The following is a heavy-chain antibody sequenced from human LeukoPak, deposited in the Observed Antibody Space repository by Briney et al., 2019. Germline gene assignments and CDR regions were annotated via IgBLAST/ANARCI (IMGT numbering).Heavy chain of an antibody. CDR3: ARGQYEYCGSTSCYRAFDI. J-gene: IGHJ3*02. Sequence: KGGESLKISCKVSGYTFTTYWIGWVRQMPGKGLEWMGIIYPADSDTRYSPSFQGQVAISVDKSISTAYLQWSSLKASDTAMYYCARGQYEYCGSTSCYRAFDIWGQGTMVTVSS. V-gene: IGHV5-51*01. CDR2: IYPADSDT. D-gene: IGHD2-2*01. CDR1: GYTFTTYW.